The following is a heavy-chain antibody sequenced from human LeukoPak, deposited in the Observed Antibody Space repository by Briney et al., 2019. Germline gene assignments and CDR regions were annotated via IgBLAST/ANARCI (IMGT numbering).Heavy chain of an antibody. CDR1: GGSISSYY. J-gene: IGHJ4*02. D-gene: IGHD5-24*01. CDR2: IYYSGST. V-gene: IGHV4-59*01. CDR3: ARSSRDPFDY. Sequence: SETLSLTCTVSGGSISSYYWSWIRQPPGKGLVWIGYIYYSGSTNYNPSLKSRVTISVDTSKNQFSLKLSSVTAADTAVYYCARSSRDPFDYWGQGTLVTVSS.